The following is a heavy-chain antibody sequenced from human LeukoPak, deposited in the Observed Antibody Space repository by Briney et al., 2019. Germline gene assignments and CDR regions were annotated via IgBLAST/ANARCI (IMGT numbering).Heavy chain of an antibody. Sequence: SETLSLTCTVSGGSISSGGYYWSWIRQPPGKGLEWIGYIYYSGSTNYNPSLKSRVTISVDTSKNQFSLKLSSVTAADTAVYYCARGAVAGTGTYYYYYGMDVWGQGTTVTVSS. V-gene: IGHV4-61*08. CDR3: ARGAVAGTGTYYYYYGMDV. CDR2: IYYSGST. D-gene: IGHD6-19*01. J-gene: IGHJ6*02. CDR1: GGSISSGGYY.